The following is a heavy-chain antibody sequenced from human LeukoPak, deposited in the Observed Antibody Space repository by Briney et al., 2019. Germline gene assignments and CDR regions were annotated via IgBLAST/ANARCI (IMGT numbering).Heavy chain of an antibody. V-gene: IGHV3-21*01. D-gene: IGHD6-19*01. Sequence: PGGSLRLSCAASGFTFSSYSMNWVRQAPGKGLEWVSSISSSSSYIYYADSVKGRFTISIDNAKNSLYLQMNSLRAEDTAVYYCARDSGSSGWYSIYWGQGTLVTVSS. CDR2: ISSSSSYI. CDR3: ARDSGSSGWYSIY. J-gene: IGHJ4*02. CDR1: GFTFSSYS.